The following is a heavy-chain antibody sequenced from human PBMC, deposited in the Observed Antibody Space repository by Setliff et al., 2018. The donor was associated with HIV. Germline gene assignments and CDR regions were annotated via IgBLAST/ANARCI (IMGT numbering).Heavy chain of an antibody. D-gene: IGHD3-3*02. CDR1: GDTLTKLS. CDR3: AAPSSVYIFGVLTPVSFDY. CDR2: FDHEEGKI. J-gene: IGHJ4*02. V-gene: IGHV1-24*01. Sequence: GASVKVACKVSGDTLTKLSIYWVRQARGKGLEWMGGFDHEEGKIIYAQKFQGRVSMTEDTTTDTAYMDLSSLRSDDTAVYYCAAPSSVYIFGVLTPVSFDYWGQGTLVTVSS.